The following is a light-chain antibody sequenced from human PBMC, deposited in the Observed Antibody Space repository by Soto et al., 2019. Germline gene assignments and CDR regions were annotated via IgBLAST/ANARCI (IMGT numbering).Light chain of an antibody. V-gene: IGKV3-20*01. J-gene: IGKJ1*01. CDR2: GAS. CDR3: QQYGSSPWT. CDR1: QSVSSSY. Sequence: EIVLTQSPGTLSLSPGERATLSCRASQSVSSSYLAWYQQKPGQAPRLLIYGASIRATGIPDRFSGSGSGADFTLTIIRLEPEDFAVYYCQQYGSSPWTFGQETKVEIK.